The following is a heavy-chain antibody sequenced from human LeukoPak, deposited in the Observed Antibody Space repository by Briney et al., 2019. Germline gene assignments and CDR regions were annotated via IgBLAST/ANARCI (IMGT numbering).Heavy chain of an antibody. Sequence: SETLSLTCTASGGSISSYYWSWIRQPPGKGLEWIGYIYYSGSTNYNPSLKSRVTISVDTSKKQFSLKLSSVTAADTAVYYCARHRSVAYYFDYWGQGTLVTVSS. CDR3: ARHRSVAYYFDY. J-gene: IGHJ4*02. CDR2: IYYSGST. CDR1: GGSISSYY. V-gene: IGHV4-59*08.